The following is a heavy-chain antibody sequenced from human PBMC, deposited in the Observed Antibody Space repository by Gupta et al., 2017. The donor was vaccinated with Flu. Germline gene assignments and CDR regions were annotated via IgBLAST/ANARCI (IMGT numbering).Heavy chain of an antibody. J-gene: IGHJ4*02. CDR1: GGPINGYY. V-gene: IGHV4-59*01. D-gene: IGHD3-22*01. CDR3: ARYDSGGYSLEY. Sequence: QVQLQESGPGLVKPSATLSLTCTVSGGPINGYYCGWIRQPPGKGLEWIGYIYYSGRTKYNPSLKSRVAMSVDTSQNHFSLKMNSVTAADTAVYYCARYDSGGYSLEYWGQGTLVTVSS. CDR2: IYYSGRT.